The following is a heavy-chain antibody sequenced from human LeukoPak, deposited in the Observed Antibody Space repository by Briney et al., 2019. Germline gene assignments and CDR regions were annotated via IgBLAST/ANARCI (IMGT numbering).Heavy chain of an antibody. Sequence: PSQTLSLTRTVSGGSISSGGYYWSWIRQHLGKGLEWIGYIYDGGSTYYNPSPNSRVPISVDTSTNKFSLTLSSVTAAARAVDYCARDARDRGYFDYWGQGTLVTVS. J-gene: IGHJ4*02. CDR1: GGSISSGGYY. CDR2: IYDGGST. V-gene: IGHV4-31*03. CDR3: ARDARDRGYFDY.